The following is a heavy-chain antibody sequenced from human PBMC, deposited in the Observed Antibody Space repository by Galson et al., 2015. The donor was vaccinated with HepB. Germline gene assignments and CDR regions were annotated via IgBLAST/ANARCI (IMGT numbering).Heavy chain of an antibody. D-gene: IGHD3-10*01. J-gene: IGHJ3*01. V-gene: IGHV4-39*01. CDR3: AGHRGNYGFFEFDV. CDR2: MYHSGAA. CDR1: GYSINSGGYY. Sequence: SETLSLTCTVSGYSINSGGYYWGWIRQPPEKGLEWIGTMYHSGAAYYNPSLKSRVTMSVDASRNQFSLKLTSVTAADRAVYYCAGHRGNYGFFEFDVWAKGQWSPSLQ.